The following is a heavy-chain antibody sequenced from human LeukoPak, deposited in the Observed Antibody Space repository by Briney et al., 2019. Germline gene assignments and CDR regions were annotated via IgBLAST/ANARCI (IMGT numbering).Heavy chain of an antibody. D-gene: IGHD3-10*01. CDR2: ISSDGSNK. CDR3: AKQARRAYYYGSGTYARSHYFDY. CDR1: GFTFSSYG. J-gene: IGHJ4*02. Sequence: PGGSLRLSCAASGFTFSSYGIHWVRQAPGKGLEWVAVISSDGSNKYYADSVKGRFTISRDNSKNTLYLQMNSLRAEDTAVHYCAKQARRAYYYGSGTYARSHYFDYWGQGTLVTVSS. V-gene: IGHV3-30*18.